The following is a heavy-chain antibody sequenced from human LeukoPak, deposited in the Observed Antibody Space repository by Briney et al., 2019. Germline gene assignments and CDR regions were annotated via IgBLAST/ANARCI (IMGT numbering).Heavy chain of an antibody. CDR2: IYYSGST. CDR1: GGSISSGGYY. J-gene: IGHJ4*02. D-gene: IGHD5-12*01. Sequence: SETLSLTCTVSGGSISSGGYYWSWIRQHPGKGLEWIGYIYYSGSTYYNPSLKSRVTISVDTSKSQFSLKLSSVTAADTAVYYCARRATNDRGRFDYWGQGTLVTVSS. V-gene: IGHV4-31*03. CDR3: ARRATNDRGRFDY.